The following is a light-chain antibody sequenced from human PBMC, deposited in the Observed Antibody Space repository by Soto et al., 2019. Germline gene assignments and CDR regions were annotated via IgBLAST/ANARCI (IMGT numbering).Light chain of an antibody. CDR2: WAS. J-gene: IGKJ2*01. CDR3: QQYYSTPQT. V-gene: IGKV4-1*01. CDR1: QSVLYSSNNKNY. Sequence: DIVMTQSPDSLAVSLGERATINCKSSQSVLYSSNNKNYLAWYQQKPGQPPKLLIYWASTRESGVPARFSGSGSGTDFTLTISRLQAEDVAVYYCQQYYSTPQTFGQGTKLEIK.